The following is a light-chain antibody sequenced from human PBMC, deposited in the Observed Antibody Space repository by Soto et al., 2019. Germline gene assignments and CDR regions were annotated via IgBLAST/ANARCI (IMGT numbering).Light chain of an antibody. V-gene: IGKV3-20*01. J-gene: IGKJ1*01. Sequence: ENVLTQSPDTLSLSPGERATLSCRASQSVDSSYLAWYQQKPGQAPRLLIYGASGRATGIPDRFSGSGSGTDFTLTISRLEPEDFAVYYCQQLVNSQWTFGQGTKVEIK. CDR1: QSVDSSY. CDR2: GAS. CDR3: QQLVNSQWT.